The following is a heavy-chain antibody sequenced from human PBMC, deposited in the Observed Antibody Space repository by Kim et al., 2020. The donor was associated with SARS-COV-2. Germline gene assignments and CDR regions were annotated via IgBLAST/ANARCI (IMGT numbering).Heavy chain of an antibody. D-gene: IGHD2-2*01. Sequence: KDRFTISRDNSKNTLYLQMNSLRAEDTAVYYCAKARVVPAAMGGGNWFDPWGQGTLVTVSS. J-gene: IGHJ5*02. V-gene: IGHV3-30*02. CDR3: AKARVVPAAMGGGNWFDP.